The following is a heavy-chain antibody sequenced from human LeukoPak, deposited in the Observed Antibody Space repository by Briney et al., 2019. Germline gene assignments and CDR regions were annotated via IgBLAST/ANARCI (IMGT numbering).Heavy chain of an antibody. D-gene: IGHD3-22*01. CDR3: ASDGTGARYYDDSSGYSS. Sequence: PSETLSLTCIVSGGSISDYFWSWIRQPAGKGLEWIGHMSTSGNTNYNPSLRSRVTMSLDTSKNQFSLKVNPVTAADTAVYYCASDGTGARYYDDSSGYSSWGQGTLVTVSS. J-gene: IGHJ5*02. V-gene: IGHV4-4*07. CDR2: MSTSGNT. CDR1: GGSISDYF.